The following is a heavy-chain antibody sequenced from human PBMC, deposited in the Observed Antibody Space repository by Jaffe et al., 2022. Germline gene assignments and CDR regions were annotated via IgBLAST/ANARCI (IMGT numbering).Heavy chain of an antibody. V-gene: IGHV3-74*01. CDR2: INSDGSST. Sequence: EVQLVESGGGLVQPGGSLRLSCAASGFTFSSYWMHWVRQAPGKGLVWVSRINSDGSSTSYADSVKGRFTISRDNAKNTLYLQMNSLRAEDTAVYYCARDRNYYDFWSGYSLPSWFDPWGQGTLVTVSS. J-gene: IGHJ5*02. D-gene: IGHD3-3*01. CDR3: ARDRNYYDFWSGYSLPSWFDP. CDR1: GFTFSSYW.